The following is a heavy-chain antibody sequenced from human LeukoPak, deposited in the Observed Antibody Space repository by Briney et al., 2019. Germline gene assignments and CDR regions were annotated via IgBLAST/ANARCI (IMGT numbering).Heavy chain of an antibody. CDR1: GGSISSGAYY. CDR3: ASEDLGVAGPFAY. Sequence: PSETLSLTCTVSGGSISSGAYYWSWIRQPAGKGLEWIGRVYTSGNTNYNPSLKSRVTISVDTSKNQFSLEVNSVTAADTAVYYCASEDLGVAGPFAYWGQGTLVTVSS. CDR2: VYTSGNT. V-gene: IGHV4-61*02. J-gene: IGHJ4*02. D-gene: IGHD6-19*01.